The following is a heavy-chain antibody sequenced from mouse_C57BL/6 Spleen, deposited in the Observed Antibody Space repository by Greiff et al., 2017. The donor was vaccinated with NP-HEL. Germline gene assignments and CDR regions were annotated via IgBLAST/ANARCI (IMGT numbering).Heavy chain of an antibody. J-gene: IGHJ2*01. CDR3: TIRRDY. CDR2: IDPETGGT. D-gene: IGHD2-12*01. V-gene: IGHV1-15*01. CDR1: GYTFTDYE. Sequence: VKLVESGAELVRPGASVTLSCKASGYTFTDYEMHWVKQTPVHGLEWIGAIDPETGGTAYNQKFKGKAILTADKSSSTAYMELRSLTSEDSAVYYCTIRRDYWGQGTTLTVSS.